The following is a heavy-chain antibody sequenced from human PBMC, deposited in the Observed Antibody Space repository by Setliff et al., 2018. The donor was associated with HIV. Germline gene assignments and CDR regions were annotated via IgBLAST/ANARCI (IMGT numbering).Heavy chain of an antibody. D-gene: IGHD2-15*01. V-gene: IGHV3-23*01. Sequence: GSLRLSCAASGFRFNIYAMTWVRQALGKGLQWVSSISGSGSTTNYADSVKGRFTISRDSSMNTLYLQMNSLRAEDTAVYYCAREYAMAARYWGRGTLVTVSS. J-gene: IGHJ4*02. CDR2: ISGSGSTT. CDR1: GFRFNIYA. CDR3: AREYAMAARY.